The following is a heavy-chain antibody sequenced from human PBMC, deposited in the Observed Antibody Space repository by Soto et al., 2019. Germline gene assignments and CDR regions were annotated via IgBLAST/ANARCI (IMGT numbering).Heavy chain of an antibody. D-gene: IGHD3-10*01. CDR1: GFTFSSYA. CDR3: ARDLPSADYYGLGSYEYYYYGMDV. Sequence: GGSLRLSCAASGFTFSSYAMHWVRQAPGKGLEWVAVISYDGSNKYYADSVKGRFTISRDNSKNTLYLQMNSLRAEDTAVYYCARDLPSADYYGLGSYEYYYYGMDVWGQGTTVTVSS. J-gene: IGHJ6*02. V-gene: IGHV3-30-3*01. CDR2: ISYDGSNK.